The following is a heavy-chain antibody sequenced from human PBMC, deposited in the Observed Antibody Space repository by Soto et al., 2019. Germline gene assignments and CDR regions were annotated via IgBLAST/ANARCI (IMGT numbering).Heavy chain of an antibody. J-gene: IGHJ4*02. CDR1: GCPFRSYS. CDR3: ARGIVDTAMVSDY. Sequence: SXSLSFAASGCPFRSYSMNWFRQAPGKGLEWVSYISSSSSTIYYADSVKGRFTISRDNAKNSLYLQMNSLRDEDTAVYYCARGIVDTAMVSDYWGQGTLVTVSS. D-gene: IGHD5-18*01. V-gene: IGHV3-48*02. CDR2: ISSSSSTI.